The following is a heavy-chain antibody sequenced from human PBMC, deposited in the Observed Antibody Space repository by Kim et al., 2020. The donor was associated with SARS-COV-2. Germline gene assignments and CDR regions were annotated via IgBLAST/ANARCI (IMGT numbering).Heavy chain of an antibody. V-gene: IGHV3-21*01. D-gene: IGHD2-21*02. CDR2: ISSSSSYI. CDR1: GFTFSSYS. Sequence: GGSLRLSCAASGFTFSSYSMNWVRQAPGKGLEWVSSISSSSSYIYYADSVKGRFTISRDNAKNSLYLQMNSLRAEDTAVYYCARAYCGGDCLPEYFQHWGQGTLVTVSS. J-gene: IGHJ1*01. CDR3: ARAYCGGDCLPEYFQH.